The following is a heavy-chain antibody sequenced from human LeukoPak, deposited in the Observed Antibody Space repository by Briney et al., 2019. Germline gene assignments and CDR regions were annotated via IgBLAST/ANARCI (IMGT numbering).Heavy chain of an antibody. CDR3: ARVRGYGDCSSTSCYGRNYYYYYMDV. D-gene: IGHD2-2*01. CDR1: GYTFTSYA. V-gene: IGHV1-3*01. CDR2: INAGNGNT. Sequence: ASVKVSCKASGYTFTSYAMHWVRQAPGQRLEWMGWINAGNGNTKYSQKFQGRVTITRDTSASTAYMELSSLRSEDTAVYYCARVRGYGDCSSTSCYGRNYYYYYMDVWGKGTTVTVSS. J-gene: IGHJ6*03.